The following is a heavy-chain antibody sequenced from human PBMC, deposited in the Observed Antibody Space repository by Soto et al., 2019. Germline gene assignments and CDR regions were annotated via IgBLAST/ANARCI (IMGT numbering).Heavy chain of an antibody. D-gene: IGHD6-19*01. CDR1: GFSLRTSGVG. CDR3: AKSGSSGWYGWFDP. Sequence: QITLKESGPPLVKPTQTLTLTCILSGFSLRTSGVGVGWIRQPPGKALEWLGFIYWNDDKRYSPSLKSRLTITKETSKNQVVLTMTNMDPVDTATYYCAKSGSSGWYGWFDPWGQGTLFTVSS. J-gene: IGHJ5*02. CDR2: IYWNDDK. V-gene: IGHV2-5*01.